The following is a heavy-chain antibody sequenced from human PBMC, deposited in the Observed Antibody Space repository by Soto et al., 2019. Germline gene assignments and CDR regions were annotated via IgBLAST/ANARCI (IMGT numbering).Heavy chain of an antibody. V-gene: IGHV4-30-4*08. CDR3: ARDRRWLSRGPNNWFDP. D-gene: IGHD2-21*01. CDR1: GGSISSGDYY. Sequence: QVQLQESGPGLVKPSETLSLTCTVSGGSISSGDYYWTWIRQPPGKGLEWLGYIYYDGTTYYNPSLKSRLTMSIDTSKNQCSLKLNSLTAADTAVYYCARDRRWLSRGPNNWFDPWGQGTLVTVSS. J-gene: IGHJ5*02. CDR2: IYYDGTT.